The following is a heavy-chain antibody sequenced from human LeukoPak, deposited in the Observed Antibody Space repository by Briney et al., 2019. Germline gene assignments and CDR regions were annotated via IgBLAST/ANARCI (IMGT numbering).Heavy chain of an antibody. CDR3: ARGREGMDV. D-gene: IGHD1-26*01. CDR1: GGSISSYY. V-gene: IGHV4-59*01. CDR2: IYYSGST. Sequence: SETLSLTCTVSGGSISSYYWSWIRQPPGKGLEWIGYIYYSGSTNYNPSPKSRVTISVDTSKNQFSLKLSSVTAADTAVYYCARGREGMDVWGQGTTVTVSS. J-gene: IGHJ6*02.